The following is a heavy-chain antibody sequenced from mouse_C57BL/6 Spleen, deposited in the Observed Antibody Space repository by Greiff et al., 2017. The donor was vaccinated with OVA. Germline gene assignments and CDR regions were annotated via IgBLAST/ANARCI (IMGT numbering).Heavy chain of an antibody. Sequence: QVQLQQPGAELVRPGSSVKLSCKASGYTFTSYWMHWVKQRPIQGLEWIGNIDPSDSETHYNQKFKDKATLTVDKSSSTAYMQLSSLTSEDSAVYYCARSDYYGSSYYFDYWGQGTTLTVSS. J-gene: IGHJ2*01. CDR1: GYTFTSYW. CDR3: ARSDYYGSSYYFDY. CDR2: IDPSDSET. D-gene: IGHD1-1*01. V-gene: IGHV1-52*01.